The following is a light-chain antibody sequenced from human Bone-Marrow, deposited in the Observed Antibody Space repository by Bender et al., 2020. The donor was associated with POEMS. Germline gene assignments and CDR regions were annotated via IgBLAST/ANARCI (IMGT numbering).Light chain of an antibody. CDR1: SSNIGNHG. Sequence: QSVVTQPPSASGTPGQRVTISCSGSSSNIGNHGVNWYQQLPGEAPKLLIYYDDLLTPGVSDRFSASKSGTSASLAISELQSGDEALYYCSAWDDSLSGWVFGGGTKLTVL. CDR3: SAWDDSLSGWV. CDR2: YDD. V-gene: IGLV1-36*01. J-gene: IGLJ3*02.